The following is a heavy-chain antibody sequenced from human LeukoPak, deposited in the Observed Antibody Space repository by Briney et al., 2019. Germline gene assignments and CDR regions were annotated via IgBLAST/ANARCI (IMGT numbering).Heavy chain of an antibody. D-gene: IGHD3-9*01. V-gene: IGHV3-30*01. CDR3: ARDLKYYDILTGYPHY. J-gene: IGHJ4*02. Sequence: GGSLRLSCAASGFTFSSYAMHWVRQAPGKGLEWVAVISYDGSNKYYADSVKGRFTISRDNSKNTLYLQMNSLRAEDTAVYYCARDLKYYDILTGYPHYWGQGTLVTVPS. CDR1: GFTFSSYA. CDR2: ISYDGSNK.